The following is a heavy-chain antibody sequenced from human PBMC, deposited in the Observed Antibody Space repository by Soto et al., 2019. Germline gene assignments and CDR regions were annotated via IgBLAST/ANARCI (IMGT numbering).Heavy chain of an antibody. V-gene: IGHV4-4*07. CDR1: GGSISSYY. Sequence: QVQLQESGPGLVKPSETLSLTCTVSGGSISSYYWSWIRQPAGKGLEWIGRIYTSGSTNYNPSLKSRVTMSVDTSKNQFSRKLSSVTAADTAVYYCARDETPYCSSTSCRVQSSMGYFDLWGRGTLVTVSS. CDR2: IYTSGST. D-gene: IGHD2-2*01. J-gene: IGHJ2*01. CDR3: ARDETPYCSSTSCRVQSSMGYFDL.